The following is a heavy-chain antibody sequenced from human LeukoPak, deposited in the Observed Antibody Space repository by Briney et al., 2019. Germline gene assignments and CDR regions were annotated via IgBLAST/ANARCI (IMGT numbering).Heavy chain of an antibody. CDR3: ARAEYSYGPNWFDP. D-gene: IGHD5-18*01. CDR2: INSDGSST. J-gene: IGHJ5*02. CDR1: GFTFSSYW. V-gene: IGHV3-74*01. Sequence: PGGSLRLSCAASGFTFSSYWMHWVRQAPGKGLVWVSRINSDGSSTSYADSVKGRFTISRDNAKNTLYLQMNSLRVEDTAVYYCARAEYSYGPNWFDPWGQGTLVTVSS.